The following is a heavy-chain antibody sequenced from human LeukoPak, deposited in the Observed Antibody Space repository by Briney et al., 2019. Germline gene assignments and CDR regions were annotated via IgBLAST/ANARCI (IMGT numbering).Heavy chain of an antibody. CDR3: ARPALVGEIFEY. D-gene: IGHD1-26*01. Sequence: GGSLRLSCAASGFTFNDYWMSWVGQAPGKGLEWVADIKQDGNDQKYVDSVKGRFTISRDNTKNSLYLQMNSLRAEDTAVYYCARPALVGEIFEYWGQGTLVTVSS. J-gene: IGHJ4*02. CDR1: GFTFNDYW. CDR2: IKQDGNDQ. V-gene: IGHV3-7*01.